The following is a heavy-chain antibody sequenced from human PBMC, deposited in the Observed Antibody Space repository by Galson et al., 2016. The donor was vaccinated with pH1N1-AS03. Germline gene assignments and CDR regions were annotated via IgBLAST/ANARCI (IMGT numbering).Heavy chain of an antibody. V-gene: IGHV3-66*02. D-gene: IGHD3-3*01. J-gene: IGHJ6*02. CDR1: GFTVSSGY. Sequence: SLRLSCAATGFTVSSGYHMSWVRQAPGKGLEWVSVIHPGGDTYNADSVNGRFTISRDNFENMVYLQMNSLRPEDTAVYYCAGDEGFANGINVWGQGTTVTVPS. CDR2: IHPGGDT. CDR3: AGDEGFANGINV.